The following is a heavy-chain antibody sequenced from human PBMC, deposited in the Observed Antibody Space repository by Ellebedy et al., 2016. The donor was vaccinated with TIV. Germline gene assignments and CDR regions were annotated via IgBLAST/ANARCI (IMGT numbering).Heavy chain of an antibody. D-gene: IGHD3-16*01. V-gene: IGHV4-39*01. CDR1: GGSISSDSYY. CDR2: IYYSGST. J-gene: IGHJ4*02. Sequence: MPSETLSLTCTVSGGSISSDSYYWGWIRQPPGKGLEWIGNIYYSGSTYYNPSLKSRLTMSVDTSKNQFSLKLNSVTAADTAVYYCATYYDYVWVPWVGWGQGALVTVSS. CDR3: ATYYDYVWVPWVG.